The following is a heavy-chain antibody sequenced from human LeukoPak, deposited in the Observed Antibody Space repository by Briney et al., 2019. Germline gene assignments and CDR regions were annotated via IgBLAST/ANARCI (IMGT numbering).Heavy chain of an antibody. D-gene: IGHD6-13*01. V-gene: IGHV4-39*07. Sequence: SETLSLTCTVSGGSISSRPYYWGWVRQPPGKGLEWIGTISYSGTTYYSPSLKSRVTISLDTSKNQFSLKLSSVTAADTAVYYCARGSDSSSWYYFDYWGQGTLVTVSS. CDR2: ISYSGTT. CDR1: GGSISSRPYY. CDR3: ARGSDSSSWYYFDY. J-gene: IGHJ4*02.